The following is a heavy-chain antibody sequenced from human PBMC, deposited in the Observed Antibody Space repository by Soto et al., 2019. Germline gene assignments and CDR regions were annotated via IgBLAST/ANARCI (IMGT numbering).Heavy chain of an antibody. D-gene: IGHD5-12*01. CDR1: GYTFTSYA. V-gene: IGHV1-3*01. Sequence: ASVKVSFKASGYTFTSYAMHWVRQAPGQRLEWMGWINAGNGNTKYSQKFQGRVTITRDTSASTAYMELSSLRSEDTAVYYCALTGGYSGYVLDYWGQGTLVTVSS. CDR2: INAGNGNT. CDR3: ALTGGYSGYVLDY. J-gene: IGHJ4*02.